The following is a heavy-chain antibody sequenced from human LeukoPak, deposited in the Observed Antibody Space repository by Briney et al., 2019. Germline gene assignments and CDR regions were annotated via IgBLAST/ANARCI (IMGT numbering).Heavy chain of an antibody. J-gene: IGHJ4*02. CDR1: GGSISSGDSY. CDR3: ARVGRDYDSSGYHTRFDY. CDR2: IYYSGST. Sequence: SETLSLTCTVSGGSISSGDSYWSWIRQPPGKGLEWIGYIYYSGSTYYNPSLKSRVTISLDTSKNQFSLKLSSVTAADTAVYYCARVGRDYDSSGYHTRFDYWGQGTLVTVSS. V-gene: IGHV4-30-4*01. D-gene: IGHD3-22*01.